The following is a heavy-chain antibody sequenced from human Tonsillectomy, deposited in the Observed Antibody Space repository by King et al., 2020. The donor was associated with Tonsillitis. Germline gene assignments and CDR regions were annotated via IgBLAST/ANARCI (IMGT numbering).Heavy chain of an antibody. D-gene: IGHD2/OR15-2a*01. Sequence: DVQLVESGGGLVQPGGSLRLSCAASGFTFSDYWMSWVRLAPGKGLEWVANIKQDGSAKSYVDSVKGRFTISRDNANNSLYLQMNSLRAEDTAVYYCASVIDWGWFDPWGQGTPVTVSS. V-gene: IGHV3-7*01. J-gene: IGHJ5*02. CDR2: IKQDGSAK. CDR1: GFTFSDYW. CDR3: ASVIDWGWFDP.